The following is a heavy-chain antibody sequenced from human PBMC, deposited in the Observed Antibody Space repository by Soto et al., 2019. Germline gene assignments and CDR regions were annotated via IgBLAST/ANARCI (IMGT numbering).Heavy chain of an antibody. J-gene: IGHJ4*02. CDR1: GGSISSNNW. Sequence: QVQLQESGPGLVKPSGTLSLTCAVSGGSISSNNWWSWVRQTPGKGLEWIGEIYHTGSTNYNQSLKSRVMMSVDKAKNQFSLKLTSVTAADTAVYYCASGASFDYWGQGTLVTVSS. V-gene: IGHV4-4*02. D-gene: IGHD4-17*01. CDR3: ASGASFDY. CDR2: IYHTGST.